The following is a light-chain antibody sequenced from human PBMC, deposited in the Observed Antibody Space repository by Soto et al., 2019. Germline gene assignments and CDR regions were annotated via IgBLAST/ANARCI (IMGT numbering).Light chain of an antibody. CDR2: EVS. CDR3: SSYAGSNNFVV. V-gene: IGLV2-8*01. Sequence: QSALTQPPSASGSPGQSVTISCTGTSNDVGGYDCVSWYQQHPGKAPKLMMYEVSKRPSGVPDRFSGSKSGNTASLTVSGLQAEDEADYYCSSYAGSNNFVVFGGGTKLTVL. CDR1: SNDVGGYDC. J-gene: IGLJ2*01.